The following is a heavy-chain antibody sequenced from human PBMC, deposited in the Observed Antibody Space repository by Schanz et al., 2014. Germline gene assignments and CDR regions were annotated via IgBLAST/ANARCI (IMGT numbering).Heavy chain of an antibody. Sequence: QVQVVQSGAELKKPGASVKVSCKASGYTFSSHGIHWLRQAPGQSLEWMGWINTANGNAKYSANFHARVTITRDTSATTAYMELTNLRSEDTAVYYCARDLPYCDGGKCYSDGFDIWGEGTLGTSSS. CDR2: INTANGNA. V-gene: IGHV1-3*04. J-gene: IGHJ3*02. CDR3: ARDLPYCDGGKCYSDGFDI. CDR1: GYTFSSHG. D-gene: IGHD2-21*01.